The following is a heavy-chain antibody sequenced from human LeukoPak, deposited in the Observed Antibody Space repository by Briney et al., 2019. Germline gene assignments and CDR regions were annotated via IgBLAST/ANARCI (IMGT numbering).Heavy chain of an antibody. J-gene: IGHJ6*03. CDR1: GYTFTSYG. CDR2: ISAYNGNT. Sequence: ASVKVSCKASGYTFTSYGISWVRQAPGQGLEWMGWISAYNGNTNYAQKLQGRVTMTTDTSTSTAYMELRSLRSDNTAVYYCARDWYYYDSSGYYYVMDYYYMDVWGKGTTVTVSS. CDR3: ARDWYYYDSSGYYYVMDYYYMDV. D-gene: IGHD3-22*01. V-gene: IGHV1-18*01.